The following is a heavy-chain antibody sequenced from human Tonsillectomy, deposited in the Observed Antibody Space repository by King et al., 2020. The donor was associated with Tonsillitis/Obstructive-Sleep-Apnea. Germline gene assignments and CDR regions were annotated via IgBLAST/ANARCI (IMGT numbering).Heavy chain of an antibody. Sequence: QLVQSGGGLIQPGGSLRLSFAASGFSCRINYMSWVCQARGKGLGWVSVIYSGGSTYYADAVKGRFTISRDNSENTLYLQMNSLRAEDTAVYYCARDPPGDYWGQGTLVTVSS. CDR1: GFSCRINY. V-gene: IGHV3-53*01. CDR2: IYSGGST. J-gene: IGHJ4*02. CDR3: ARDPPGDY. D-gene: IGHD3-10*01.